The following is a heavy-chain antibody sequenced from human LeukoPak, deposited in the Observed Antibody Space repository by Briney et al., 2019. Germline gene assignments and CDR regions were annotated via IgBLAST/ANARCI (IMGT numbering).Heavy chain of an antibody. V-gene: IGHV4-34*01. J-gene: IGHJ4*02. Sequence: SETLSLTCAVYGGSFSGYYWSWIRQPPGKGLEWIGEINHSGSTNYNPSLKSRVTISVDTSKNQFSLKLSSVTAADTAVYYCARHDYGGNSGPYYFDYWGQGTLVTVSS. CDR2: INHSGST. CDR1: GGSFSGYY. D-gene: IGHD4-23*01. CDR3: ARHDYGGNSGPYYFDY.